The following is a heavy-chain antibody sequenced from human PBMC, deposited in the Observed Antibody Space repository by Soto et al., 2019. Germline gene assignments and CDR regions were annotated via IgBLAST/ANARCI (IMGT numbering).Heavy chain of an antibody. CDR3: ARILPYCTNGVCSAPKRWFDP. CDR2: IYYSGIT. D-gene: IGHD2-8*01. CDR1: GGSISSGGYY. V-gene: IGHV4-31*03. Sequence: PSETLSLTCTVSGGSISSGGYYWSWIRQHPGKGVERIGYIYYSGITYYNPSPKSRVTLPVDTSKNQSSLKLSSVTAGDTAVYYCARILPYCTNGVCSAPKRWFDPWGQGTLVTVSS. J-gene: IGHJ5*02.